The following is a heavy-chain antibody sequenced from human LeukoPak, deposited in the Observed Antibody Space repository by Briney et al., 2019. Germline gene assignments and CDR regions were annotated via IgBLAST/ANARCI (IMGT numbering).Heavy chain of an antibody. V-gene: IGHV4-61*02. CDR1: SGSISSGSYY. CDR2: IYTGGSI. Sequence: SQTLSLTCTVSSGSISSGSYYLNWIRQPAGKGLEWIGRIYTGGSINYNPSLNSRVTISVDTSKSQFSLNLRSVTAADTAVYYCATDVLTDAFDFWAKGQWSPSLQ. J-gene: IGHJ3*01. CDR3: ATDVLTDAFDF. D-gene: IGHD2-8*01.